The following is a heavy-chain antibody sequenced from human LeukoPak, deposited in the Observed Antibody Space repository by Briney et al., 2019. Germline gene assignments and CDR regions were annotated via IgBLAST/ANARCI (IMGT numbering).Heavy chain of an antibody. D-gene: IGHD2-8*02. J-gene: IGHJ4*02. V-gene: IGHV1-46*01. Sequence: ASVKVSCKASGYTFTSYSMHWVRQAPGQGLEWMGLINPSGTNTNYAQKFRGRVTMTRDTSTSTVYMDLSSLRSEDTAMYFCAREEAGGYFDYWGQGTLVTVSS. CDR3: AREEAGGYFDY. CDR2: INPSGTNT. CDR1: GYTFTSYS.